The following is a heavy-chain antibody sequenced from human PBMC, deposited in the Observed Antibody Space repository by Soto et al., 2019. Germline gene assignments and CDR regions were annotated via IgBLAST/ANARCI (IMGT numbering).Heavy chain of an antibody. D-gene: IGHD3-3*01. J-gene: IGHJ6*02. CDR1: GFTFSSYW. CDR3: ARDLSFGRITILSAPYGMDV. V-gene: IGHV3-74*01. Sequence: EVQLVESGGGLVQPGGSLRLSCAASGFTFSSYWMHWVRQAPGKGLVWVSRINSDGSSTSYADSVKGRFTISRDNAKNTLYLQMNSLRAEDTAVYYCARDLSFGRITILSAPYGMDVWGQGTTVTVSS. CDR2: INSDGSST.